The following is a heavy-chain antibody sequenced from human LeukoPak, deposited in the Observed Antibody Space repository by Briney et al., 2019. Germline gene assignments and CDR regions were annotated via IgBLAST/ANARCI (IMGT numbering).Heavy chain of an antibody. V-gene: IGHV3-23*01. CDR1: GFTFSSYA. CDR2: ISGSGGST. CDR3: AKRSAAGTGWFDP. Sequence: GGSLRLSRAASGFTFSSYAMSWVRQAPGKGLEWVSAISGSGGSTYYADSVRGRFTISRDNSKNTLYLQMNSLRAEDTAVYYCAKRSAAGTGWFDPWGQGTLVTVSS. D-gene: IGHD6-19*01. J-gene: IGHJ5*02.